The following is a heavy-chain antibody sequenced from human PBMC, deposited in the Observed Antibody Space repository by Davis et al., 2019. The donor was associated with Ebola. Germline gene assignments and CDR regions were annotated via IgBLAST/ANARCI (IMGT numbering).Heavy chain of an antibody. CDR3: TTPGGQDSGYDVFDI. Sequence: ASVPVSCKASGYTFTNYYMHWVRQPPGQGLERTGMINPNDGRTIYAQKFQGRVTVTRDTSTTTVYMDLSSLRSEDTALYYCTTPGGQDSGYDVFDIWGQGTMVTVSS. V-gene: IGHV1-46*03. D-gene: IGHD5-12*01. CDR2: INPNDGRT. J-gene: IGHJ3*02. CDR1: GYTFTNYY.